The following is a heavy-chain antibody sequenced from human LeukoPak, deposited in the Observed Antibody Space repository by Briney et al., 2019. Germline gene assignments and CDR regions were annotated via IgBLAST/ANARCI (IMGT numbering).Heavy chain of an antibody. J-gene: IGHJ4*02. Sequence: SETLSLTCTVSGGSICSYYWSWIRQPAGKGLEWIGRIYTSGSTNYNPSLMSRVTMSVDTSKNQFSLKLSPVTAADTAVYYCARELIAARRDYFDYWGQGTLVTVSS. D-gene: IGHD6-6*01. CDR3: ARELIAARRDYFDY. V-gene: IGHV4-4*07. CDR2: IYTSGST. CDR1: GGSICSYY.